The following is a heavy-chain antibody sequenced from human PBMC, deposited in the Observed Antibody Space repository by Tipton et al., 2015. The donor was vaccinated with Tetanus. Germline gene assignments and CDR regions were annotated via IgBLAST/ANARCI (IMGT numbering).Heavy chain of an antibody. CDR2: SWYDGTDK. J-gene: IGHJ4*02. Sequence: SLRLSCAASGFIFSSYGIHWVRQAPGKGLEWVAVSWYDGTDKYYADSVKGRFSIARDNSNNTHYRQMYSLRGEDTAEYYCARKADCSGGSCFSGDFDNWGQGTQITVSS. D-gene: IGHD2-15*01. CDR3: ARKADCSGGSCFSGDFDN. V-gene: IGHV3-33*01. CDR1: GFIFSSYG.